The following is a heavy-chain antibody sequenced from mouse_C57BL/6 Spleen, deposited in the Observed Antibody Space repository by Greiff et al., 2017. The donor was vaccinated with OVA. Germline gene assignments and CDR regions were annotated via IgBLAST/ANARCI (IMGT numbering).Heavy chain of an antibody. Sequence: VQLQQSGAELVRPGSSVKLSCKASGYTFTSFWMHWVKQRPIQGLEWIGNIDPSDSETHYNQKFKDKATLTVDKSSSTAYMQLSSLTSEDSAVYYCARMDYGSSYGYFDVWGTGTTVTVSS. CDR3: ARMDYGSSYGYFDV. CDR1: GYTFTSFW. V-gene: IGHV1-52*01. CDR2: IDPSDSET. J-gene: IGHJ1*03. D-gene: IGHD1-1*01.